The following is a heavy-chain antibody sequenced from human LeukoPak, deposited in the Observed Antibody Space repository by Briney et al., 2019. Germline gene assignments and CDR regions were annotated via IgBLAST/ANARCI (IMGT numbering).Heavy chain of an antibody. V-gene: IGHV1-18*01. CDR2: IRVYNGDT. CDR1: GYTFTSYG. Sequence: GASVKVSCKASGYTFTSYGISWVRQAPGQGLEWMGWIRVYNGDTNYAQKFKGRVTMTTDTSTNTAYMELRSLRSDDTAVYYCARGGKYSSSSFADYWGQGTLVTVSS. J-gene: IGHJ4*02. D-gene: IGHD6-6*01. CDR3: ARGGKYSSSSFADY.